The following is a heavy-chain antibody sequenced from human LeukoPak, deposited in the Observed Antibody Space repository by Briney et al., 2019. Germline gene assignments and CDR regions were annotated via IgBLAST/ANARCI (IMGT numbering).Heavy chain of an antibody. Sequence: PGGSLRLSCAASGFTFSSYGMHWVRQAPGKGLEWVAVIWYDGSNKYYADSVKGRFTISRDNSKNTLYLQMNSLRAEDTAVYYCARDRLLWFGDDAFDIWGQGIMVTVSS. J-gene: IGHJ3*02. CDR3: ARDRLLWFGDDAFDI. CDR2: IWYDGSNK. V-gene: IGHV3-33*01. D-gene: IGHD3-10*01. CDR1: GFTFSSYG.